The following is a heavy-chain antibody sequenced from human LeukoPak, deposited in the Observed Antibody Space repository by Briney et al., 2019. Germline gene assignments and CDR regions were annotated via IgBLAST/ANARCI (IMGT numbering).Heavy chain of an antibody. J-gene: IGHJ4*02. CDR1: GFTFCSYG. D-gene: IGHD3-10*01. Sequence: GGSLRLSCAASGFTFCSYGMHWVRQAPGKGLEWVAVISYDGSNKYYADSVKGRFSISRDNSKNTLYLQMNSLRPEDTAVYYCAKELIWSFDYWGQGTLVTVSS. CDR2: ISYDGSNK. V-gene: IGHV3-30*18. CDR3: AKELIWSFDY.